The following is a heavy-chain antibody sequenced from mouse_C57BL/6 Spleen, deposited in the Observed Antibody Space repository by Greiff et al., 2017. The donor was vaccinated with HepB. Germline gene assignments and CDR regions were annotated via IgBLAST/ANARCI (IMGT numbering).Heavy chain of an antibody. CDR1: GYAFSSSW. D-gene: IGHD2-5*01. CDR3: ERKTIVTHIDY. V-gene: IGHV1-82*01. Sequence: QVQLQQSGPELVKPGASVKISCKASGYAFSSSWMNWVKQRPGKGLEWIGRIYPGDGDTNYNGKFKGKATLTADKSSSTAYMQLSSLTSEESAVYYCERKTIVTHIDYWGQGTTLTVSS. CDR2: IYPGDGDT. J-gene: IGHJ2*01.